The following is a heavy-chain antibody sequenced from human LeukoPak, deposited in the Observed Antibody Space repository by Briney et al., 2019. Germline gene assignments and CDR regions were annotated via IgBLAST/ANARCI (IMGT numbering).Heavy chain of an antibody. V-gene: IGHV3-21*01. CDR1: GVTFSAYM. CDR3: ARAGDSGSYLFIDY. CDR2: ISSSSTYI. D-gene: IGHD1-26*01. Sequence: GGALRLSCAAPGVTFSAYMMNWGREAPGKGRGWGSSISSSSTYIYYADSVKGRFTISRDNAKTSLYLQMTLLRAEDTAVYYCARAGDSGSYLFIDYWGQGTLVTVSS. J-gene: IGHJ4*02.